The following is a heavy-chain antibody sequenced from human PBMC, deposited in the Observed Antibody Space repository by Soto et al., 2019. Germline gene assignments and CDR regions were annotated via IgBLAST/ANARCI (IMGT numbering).Heavy chain of an antibody. CDR2: IYHSGST. CDR3: ARYSVIRNYYYYGMDG. Sequence: PSGTLSLTCAASGFSISSSTRRSWVRPPPGEGQECTAEIYHSGSTNYPPSLKSRVTISVDNSKNQLSLHLSSVTAADTAVYYCARYSVIRNYYYYGMDGWGQGTTVT. J-gene: IGHJ6*02. CDR1: GFSISSSTR. D-gene: IGHD5-18*01. V-gene: IGHV4-4*02.